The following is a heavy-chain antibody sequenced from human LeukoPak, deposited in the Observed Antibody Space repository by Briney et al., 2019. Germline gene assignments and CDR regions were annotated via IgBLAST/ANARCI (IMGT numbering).Heavy chain of an antibody. D-gene: IGHD4-17*01. Sequence: GGSLRLSCAASGFTFSSYEMNWVRQAPGKGLEWVSYISSSGSTIYYADSVKGRFTISRDNSKNTLYLQMNSLRAEDTALYYCAKGGSLTTVTQFDYWGQGTLVTVSS. CDR2: ISSSGSTI. V-gene: IGHV3-48*03. CDR1: GFTFSSYE. J-gene: IGHJ4*02. CDR3: AKGGSLTTVTQFDY.